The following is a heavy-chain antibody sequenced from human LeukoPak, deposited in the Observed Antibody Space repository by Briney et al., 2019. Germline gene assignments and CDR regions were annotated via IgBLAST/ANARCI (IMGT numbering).Heavy chain of an antibody. Sequence: PGGSLRLSCAASGFTFSDYYMSWIRQAPGKGLEWVSYISSSGSTIYYADSVKGRFTISRDNAKNSLYLQMNSLRAEDTAVYYCARESLRQLEFSSYWGQGTLVTVSS. CDR2: ISSSGSTI. CDR1: GFTFSDYY. V-gene: IGHV3-11*04. D-gene: IGHD6-13*01. CDR3: ARESLRQLEFSSY. J-gene: IGHJ4*02.